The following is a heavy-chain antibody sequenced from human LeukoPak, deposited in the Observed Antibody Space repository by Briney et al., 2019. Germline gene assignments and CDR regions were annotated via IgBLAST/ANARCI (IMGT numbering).Heavy chain of an antibody. CDR3: ASAGSYYYDSSGYFDISRNWFDP. J-gene: IGHJ5*02. V-gene: IGHV4-39*07. CDR2: IYYNGST. D-gene: IGHD3-22*01. Sequence: SETLSLTCTASGGSFSSSSYYWGWIRQPPGKGLEWIGSIYYNGSTSYNPSLKSRVTISVDTSKNQFSLKLSSVTAADTAVYYCASAGSYYYDSSGYFDISRNWFDPWGQGTLVTVSS. CDR1: GGSFSSSSYY.